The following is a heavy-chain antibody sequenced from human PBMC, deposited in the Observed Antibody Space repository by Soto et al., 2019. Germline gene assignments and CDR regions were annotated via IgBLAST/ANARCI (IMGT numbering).Heavy chain of an antibody. D-gene: IGHD2-15*01. CDR3: ARDHCSGGRCYSGEVDY. CDR2: ISSSTGTI. CDR1: GFTFSSYS. V-gene: IGHV3-48*01. Sequence: PGGSLRLSCAASGFTFSSYSMNWVRQAPGRGLEWVSYISSSTGTIYYADSVKGRFTISRENAKNSLYLQMNSLRAEDTAIYYCARDHCSGGRCYSGEVDYWGQGTLVTVSS. J-gene: IGHJ4*02.